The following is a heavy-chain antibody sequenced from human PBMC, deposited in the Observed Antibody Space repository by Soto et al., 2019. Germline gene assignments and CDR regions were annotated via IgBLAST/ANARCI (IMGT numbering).Heavy chain of an antibody. CDR1: GYSLTTCW. CDR2: IDTINSYS. V-gene: IGHV5-10-1*01. D-gene: IGHD3-22*01. J-gene: IGHJ6*02. Sequence: PGESLKISCXASGYSLTTCWICWVRQMPGKGLEWMGRIDTINSYSHYNPSFQGHVTMSVDRSVSTAYLRWSSLEASDTAIYYCARPLGGDSSGFYSSYYAMDVWGQGTTVTVS. CDR3: ARPLGGDSSGFYSSYYAMDV.